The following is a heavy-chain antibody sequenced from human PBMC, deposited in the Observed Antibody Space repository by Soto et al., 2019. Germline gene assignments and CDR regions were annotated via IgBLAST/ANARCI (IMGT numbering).Heavy chain of an antibody. CDR1: GFTFSSYW. D-gene: IGHD5-12*01. CDR2: IKQDGSEK. CDR3: ARDPNIVSMITAIYYYYGMDV. J-gene: IGHJ6*02. V-gene: IGHV3-7*01. Sequence: PGGSLRLSCAASGFTFSSYWMSWVRQAPGEGLEWVANIKQDGSEKYYVDSVKGRFTISRDNAKNSLYLQMNSLRAEDTAVYYCARDPNIVSMITAIYYYYGMDVWGQGTTVPVSS.